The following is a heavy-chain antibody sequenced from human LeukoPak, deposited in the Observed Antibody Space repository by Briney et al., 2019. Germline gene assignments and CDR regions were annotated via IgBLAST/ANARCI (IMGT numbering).Heavy chain of an antibody. V-gene: IGHV4-34*01. CDR2: INHSGST. D-gene: IGHD4-17*01. Sequence: SETLSLTCAVYGGSFSGYYWSWIRQPPGKGLEWIGEINHSGSTNYNPSLKSRVTISVDTSKNQFPLKLSPVTAADTAVYYCARHGADYADDAFDIWGQGTMVTVSS. CDR1: GGSFSGYY. CDR3: ARHGADYADDAFDI. J-gene: IGHJ3*02.